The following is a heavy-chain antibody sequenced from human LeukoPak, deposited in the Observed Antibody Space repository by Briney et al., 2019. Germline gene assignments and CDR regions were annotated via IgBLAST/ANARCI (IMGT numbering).Heavy chain of an antibody. CDR2: IYYSGST. Sequence: SETLSLTCTVSGGSISSHYWSWIRQPPGKGLEWIGHIYYSGSTNYNPSLKSRVTISVDTSKNQFSLKLSSVAAADTAVYYCARGGAYAPLGYWGQGTLVTVSS. V-gene: IGHV4-59*11. D-gene: IGHD3-16*01. CDR1: GGSISSHY. J-gene: IGHJ4*02. CDR3: ARGGAYAPLGY.